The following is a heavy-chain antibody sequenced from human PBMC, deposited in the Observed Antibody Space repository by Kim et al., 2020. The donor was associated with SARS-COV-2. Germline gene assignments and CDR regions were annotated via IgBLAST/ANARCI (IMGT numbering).Heavy chain of an antibody. CDR3: ARPRYGDFTYFQH. V-gene: IGHV3-48*03. D-gene: IGHD4-17*01. Sequence: GGSLRLSCAASGFTFSSYEMNWVRQAPGKGLEWVSYISSSGSTIYYADSVKGRFTISRDNAKNSLYLQMNSLRAEDTAVYYCARPRYGDFTYFQHWGQGTLVTVSS. CDR1: GFTFSSYE. J-gene: IGHJ1*01. CDR2: ISSSGSTI.